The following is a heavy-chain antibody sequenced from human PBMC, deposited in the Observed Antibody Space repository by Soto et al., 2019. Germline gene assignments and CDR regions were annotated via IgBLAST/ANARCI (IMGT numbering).Heavy chain of an antibody. D-gene: IGHD4-17*01. CDR2: IVVGSGNT. V-gene: IGHV1-58*01. CDR3: AAVEYGDYGWYFDL. J-gene: IGHJ2*01. Sequence: QLQLVQSGPEVKKPGTSVKVSCKASGFTFTSSAVQWVRQARGQRLEWIGWIVVGSGNTNYAQKFQERVTLTRDMSTSTAYMELSSLRSEDTAVYYCAAVEYGDYGWYFDLWGRGTLVTVSS. CDR1: GFTFTSSA.